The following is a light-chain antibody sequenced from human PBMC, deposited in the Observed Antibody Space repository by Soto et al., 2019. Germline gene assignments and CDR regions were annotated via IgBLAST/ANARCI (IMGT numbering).Light chain of an antibody. Sequence: QSVLTQPPSASGSPGQSVTISCTGTSSDVGGYNFVSWYQQHPGKAPKLMIYEVSERHSGVPDRFSGSKSGNTASLTVSGLQAEYEADYYCSSYAGRNIVVFGGGTKVTVL. CDR2: EVS. CDR3: SSYAGRNIVV. J-gene: IGLJ2*01. V-gene: IGLV2-8*01. CDR1: SSDVGGYNF.